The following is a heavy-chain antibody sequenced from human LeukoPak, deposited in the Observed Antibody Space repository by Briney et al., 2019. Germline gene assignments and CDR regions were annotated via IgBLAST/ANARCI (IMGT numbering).Heavy chain of an antibody. V-gene: IGHV3-23*01. D-gene: IGHD2-2*01. J-gene: IGHJ6*03. CDR2: ITLSGGST. Sequence: GGSLRLSCAASGCTFSYYDMSWVRQAPGKGLEWVASITLSGGSTFYADSVKGRFTISRDNSKNTLYLQMNSLSAEDTAVYYCAKRGNPAVGHHYLDVRGRGTTVSVSS. CDR1: GCTFSYYD. CDR3: AKRGNPAVGHHYLDV.